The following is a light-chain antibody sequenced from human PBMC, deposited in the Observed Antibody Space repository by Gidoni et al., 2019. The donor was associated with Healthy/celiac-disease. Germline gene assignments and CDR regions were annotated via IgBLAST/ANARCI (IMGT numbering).Light chain of an antibody. J-gene: IGLJ2*01. V-gene: IGLV1-44*01. Sequence: QSVLTQPPSASWTPGQRVTISCSGSSSNIGSNTVNWYQQLPGTAPKLLIYSNNQRPSGVTDRFSGSKSGTSASLAISGLQSEDEADYYWAAWDDSLNGPVFGGGTKLTVL. CDR1: SSNIGSNT. CDR2: SNN. CDR3: AAWDDSLNGPV.